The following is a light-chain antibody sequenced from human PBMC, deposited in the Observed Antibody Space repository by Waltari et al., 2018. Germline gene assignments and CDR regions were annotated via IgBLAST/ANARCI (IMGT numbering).Light chain of an antibody. CDR1: QSVRTH. Sequence: EIVLTQSPATLSLSPGERATLSYRASQSVRTHLAWYQQKPGQAPRPLIYDASKRATGVPARFSGSGSGTDFTLTISSLQPEDFATYYCQQFNSYPQTFGQGTKLEIK. CDR2: DAS. V-gene: IGKV3-11*01. CDR3: QQFNSYPQT. J-gene: IGKJ2*01.